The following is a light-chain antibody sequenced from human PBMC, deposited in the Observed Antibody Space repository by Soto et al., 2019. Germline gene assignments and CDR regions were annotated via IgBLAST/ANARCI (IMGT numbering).Light chain of an antibody. V-gene: IGKV1-9*01. CDR1: QDIASV. J-gene: IGKJ4*01. CDR2: PGS. Sequence: IPLTQSPASLSASVGDRVSITCRATQDIASVLAWYQQTPGKAPKLIIYPGSTLQRGVPSRFSAGGSGTDCTLTISNLQPEDSGTYYCQYLHGFPRTFGGGTEVEI. CDR3: QYLHGFPRT.